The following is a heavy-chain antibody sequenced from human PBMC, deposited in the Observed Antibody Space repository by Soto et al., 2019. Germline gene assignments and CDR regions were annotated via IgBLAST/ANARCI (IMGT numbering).Heavy chain of an antibody. CDR3: ARRYKSAGWFDP. V-gene: IGHV1-3*04. CDR1: GYSFNTYA. Sequence: QVQLVQSGAEVKKPGASVRVSCQASGYSFNTYAIHWVRQAPGQGLEWMGWINTVNGNTEYSQKFQGRVTFTRDTSATTAYMDLSSLRSEDTATYYCARRYKSAGWFDPWGQGTLVTVSS. D-gene: IGHD1-1*01. CDR2: INTVNGNT. J-gene: IGHJ5*02.